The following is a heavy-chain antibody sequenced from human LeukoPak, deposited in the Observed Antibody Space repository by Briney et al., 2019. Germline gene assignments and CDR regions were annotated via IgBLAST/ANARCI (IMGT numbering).Heavy chain of an antibody. CDR2: ISSSSSYI. Sequence: PGGSLRLSCAASGFTFSSYSMNWVRQAPGKGLEWVSSISSSSSYIYYADSVEGRFTISRDNAKNSLYLQMNSLRAEDTAVYYCARVTSIYYYYYMDVWGKGTTVTVSS. D-gene: IGHD1-1*01. CDR1: GFTFSSYS. CDR3: ARVTSIYYYYYMDV. V-gene: IGHV3-21*01. J-gene: IGHJ6*03.